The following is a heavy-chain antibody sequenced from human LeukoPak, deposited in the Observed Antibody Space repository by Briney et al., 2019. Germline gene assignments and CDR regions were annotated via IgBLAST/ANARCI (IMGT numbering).Heavy chain of an antibody. CDR1: GYTLTELS. CDR3: ATFRGGGSYYEAFDY. Sequence: GASVKVSCKVSGYTLTELSMHWVRQAPGKGLEWMGGFDPEDGETIYAQKFQGRVTMTEDTSTDTAYMELSSLRSEDTAVYYCATFRGGGSYYEAFDYWGQGTLVTVSS. V-gene: IGHV1-24*01. J-gene: IGHJ4*02. CDR2: FDPEDGET. D-gene: IGHD1-26*01.